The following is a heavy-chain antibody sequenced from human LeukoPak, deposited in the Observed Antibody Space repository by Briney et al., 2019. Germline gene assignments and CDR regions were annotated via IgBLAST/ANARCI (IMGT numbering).Heavy chain of an antibody. CDR2: IYYSGTT. D-gene: IGHD6-6*01. Sequence: SETLSLTCTVSGGSITSSSHHWGWLRQPPGKGLEWIGSIYYSGTTYYKPSLRSRFTISVDTSKNQFYLRLTSVTAADSAMYYCARESSSSPDYWGQGTLVTVSS. J-gene: IGHJ4*02. V-gene: IGHV4-39*07. CDR3: ARESSSSPDY. CDR1: GGSITSSSHH.